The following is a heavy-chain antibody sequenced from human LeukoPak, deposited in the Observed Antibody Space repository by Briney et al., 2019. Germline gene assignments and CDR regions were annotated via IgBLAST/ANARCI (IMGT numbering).Heavy chain of an antibody. D-gene: IGHD6-13*01. Sequence: GGSLRLSCAASGFTFSTYSMNWVRQAPGKGLEWVSGVSWNRNPIDYADSVKGRFTISRDNAKKSLFLQMNSLRPEDTAFYYCVKEGGVAATGPFDYWGQGILVTVSS. CDR1: GFTFSTYS. CDR3: VKEGGVAATGPFDY. V-gene: IGHV3-9*01. CDR2: VSWNRNPI. J-gene: IGHJ4*02.